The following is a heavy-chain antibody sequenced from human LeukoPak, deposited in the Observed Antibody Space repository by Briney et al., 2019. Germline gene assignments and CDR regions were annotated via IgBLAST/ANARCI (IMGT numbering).Heavy chain of an antibody. D-gene: IGHD3-3*01. CDR1: GYTFTSYS. CDR2: IGPGDSES. J-gene: IGHJ4*02. V-gene: IGHV5-51*01. CDR3: ARWRVRSTWNGYYYFDL. Sequence: GESLQISCKASGYTFTSYSIAWVRQKPGEGLEWMGIIGPGDSESTYSPSFQGQVTMSADKSINTAYLQWSSLKASDTAMYFCARWRVRSTWNGYYYFDLWGQGTLVAVSS.